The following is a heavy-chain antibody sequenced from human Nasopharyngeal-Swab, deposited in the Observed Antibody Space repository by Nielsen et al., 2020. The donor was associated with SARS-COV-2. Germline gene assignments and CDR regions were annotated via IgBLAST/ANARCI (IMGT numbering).Heavy chain of an antibody. CDR2: IWYDGSNK. CDR3: ARDVPPAGDYDYFQH. J-gene: IGHJ1*01. V-gene: IGHV3-33*01. CDR1: GFTFSSYG. Sequence: GESLKISCAASGFTFSSYGMHWVRQAPGKGPEWVAVIWYDGSNKYYADSVKGRFTISRDNSKNTLYLQMNSLRAEDTAVYYCARDVPPAGDYDYFQHWGQGTLSPSPQ. D-gene: IGHD4-17*01.